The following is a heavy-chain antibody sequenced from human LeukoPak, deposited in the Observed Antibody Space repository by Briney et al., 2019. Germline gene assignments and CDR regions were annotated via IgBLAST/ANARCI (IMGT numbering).Heavy chain of an antibody. Sequence: GASVKVSCKAFGYTFTSNYMHWVRLAPGQGPEWMGVISPSGGSTTYAQKFQGRVTLTRDMSTSTDYMELRSLRSDDTAVYYCARDETGSGSFNWFDPWGQGTLVTVSS. CDR3: ARDETGSGSFNWFDP. J-gene: IGHJ5*02. CDR2: ISPSGGST. D-gene: IGHD2-15*01. CDR1: GYTFTSNY. V-gene: IGHV1-46*01.